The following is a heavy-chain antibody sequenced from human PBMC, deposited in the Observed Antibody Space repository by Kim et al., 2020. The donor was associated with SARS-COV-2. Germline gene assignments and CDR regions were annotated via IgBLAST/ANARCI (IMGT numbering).Heavy chain of an antibody. D-gene: IGHD1-26*01. CDR1: GGSISSSSYY. CDR3: ARHEGGGGQALFDY. CDR2: IYYSGST. J-gene: IGHJ4*02. Sequence: SETLSITCTVSGGSISSSSYYWGWIRQPPGKGLEWIGSIYYSGSTYYNPSLKSRVTISVDTSKNQFSLKLSSVTAADTAVYYCARHEGGGGQALFDYWGQGTLVTVSS. V-gene: IGHV4-39*01.